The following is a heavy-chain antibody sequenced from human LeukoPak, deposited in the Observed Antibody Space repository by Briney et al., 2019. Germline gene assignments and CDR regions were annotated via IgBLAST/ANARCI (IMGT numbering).Heavy chain of an antibody. V-gene: IGHV3-21*01. CDR2: ISSSSSYS. D-gene: IGHD2-15*01. Sequence: GGSLRLSCAGSGFIFSTYNMNWVRQAPGRGLEWVSSISSSSSYSYYADSVKGRFTISRDNAKNSLYLQMNSLRAEDTAVYYCARDGVARGAFDIWGQGTMVTVSS. J-gene: IGHJ3*02. CDR3: ARDGVARGAFDI. CDR1: GFIFSTYN.